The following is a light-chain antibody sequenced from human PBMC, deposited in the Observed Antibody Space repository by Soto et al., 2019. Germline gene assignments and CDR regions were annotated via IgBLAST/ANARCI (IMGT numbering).Light chain of an antibody. CDR1: QSVNTY. Sequence: DIQMTQSPSSLSSSVLERFTITCRASQSVNTYLHWYQQKAGQAPKLLIYAASNLQSGVPSRFSGRGSGTDFTLTVESLQPEDFATYYCQQGYSNPWTFGQGTKVDIK. V-gene: IGKV1-39*01. J-gene: IGKJ1*01. CDR3: QQGYSNPWT. CDR2: AAS.